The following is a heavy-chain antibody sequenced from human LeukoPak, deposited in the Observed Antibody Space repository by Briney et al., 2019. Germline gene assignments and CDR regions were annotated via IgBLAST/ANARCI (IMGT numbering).Heavy chain of an antibody. CDR3: ARDRASIAAAGTGVDYYYYMDV. CDR1: GFTFSSYS. J-gene: IGHJ6*03. Sequence: PGGSLRLSCAASGFTFSSYSMNWVRQAPGKGLEWVSYISSSSSTIYYADSVKGRFTISRDNAKNSLYLQMNSLRAEDTAVYYCARDRASIAAAGTGVDYYYYMDVWGKGTTVTVSS. D-gene: IGHD6-13*01. CDR2: ISSSSSTI. V-gene: IGHV3-48*01.